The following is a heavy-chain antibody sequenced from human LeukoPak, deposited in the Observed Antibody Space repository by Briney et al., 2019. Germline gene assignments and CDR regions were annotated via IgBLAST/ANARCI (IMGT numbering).Heavy chain of an antibody. Sequence: ASVNVSCKASGFTFTSSAVQWVRQARGQRLEWIGWIVVGSGNTNYAQKFQGRVTMTRDTSTSTVYMELSSLRSEDTAVYYCAREGGIAAAGTDLDYWAREPWSPSPQ. CDR3: AREGGIAAAGTDLDY. V-gene: IGHV1-58*01. CDR2: IVVGSGNT. J-gene: IGHJ4*02. CDR1: GFTFTSSA. D-gene: IGHD6-13*01.